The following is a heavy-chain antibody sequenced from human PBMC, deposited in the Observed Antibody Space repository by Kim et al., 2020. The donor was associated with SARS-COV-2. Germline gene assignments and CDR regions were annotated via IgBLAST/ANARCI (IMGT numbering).Heavy chain of an antibody. CDR1: GFTFGDYS. CDR3: TKTMVPGVHQFDP. CDR2: INSKAYGGTA. D-gene: IGHD3-10*01. J-gene: IGHJ5*02. Sequence: GGSLRLSCTTSGFTFGDYSMSWSRQAPGKGLEWIGFINSKAYGGTAEYAASVKGRFTISRDDSKSIVYLQMNSLKTEDTALYYCTKTMVPGVHQFDPWGQGTLVTVSS. V-gene: IGHV3-49*03.